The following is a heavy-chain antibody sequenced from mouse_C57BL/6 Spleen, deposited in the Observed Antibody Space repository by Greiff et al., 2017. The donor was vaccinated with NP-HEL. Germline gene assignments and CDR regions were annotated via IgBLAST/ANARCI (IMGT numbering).Heavy chain of an antibody. CDR3: TVSTVVGNYAMDY. CDR1: GFNIKDYY. J-gene: IGHJ4*01. CDR2: IDPEDGDT. V-gene: IGHV14-1*01. Sequence: VQLQQSGAELVRPGASVKLSCTASGFNIKDYYMHWVKQRPEQGLEWIGRIDPEDGDTEYAPKFQGKATMTADTSSNTAYLQLSSLTSEDTAVYYCTVSTVVGNYAMDYWGQGTSVTVSS. D-gene: IGHD1-1*01.